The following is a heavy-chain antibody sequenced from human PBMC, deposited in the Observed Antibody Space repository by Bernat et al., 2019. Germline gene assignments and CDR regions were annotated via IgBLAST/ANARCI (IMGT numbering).Heavy chain of an antibody. CDR2: TRNKANSYTT. Sequence: EVQLVESGGGLVQPGGSLRLSCAASGFTFSDHYMDWVRQAPGKGLEWVGRTRNKANSYTTEYAASVKGRFTISRDDSKNSLYLQMNSLKTEDTAVYYCARAQGSSGWPNDDWGQGTLVTVSS. CDR1: GFTFSDHY. D-gene: IGHD6-19*01. V-gene: IGHV3-72*01. J-gene: IGHJ4*02. CDR3: ARAQGSSGWPNDD.